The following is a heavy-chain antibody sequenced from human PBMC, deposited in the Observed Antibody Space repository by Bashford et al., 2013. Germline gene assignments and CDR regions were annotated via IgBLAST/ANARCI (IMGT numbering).Heavy chain of an antibody. CDR3: AKDRDDYGDPDAFDI. Sequence: GGPLRLSCAASGFILKLCHDLGPPGSRKGLEWVSAISGSSGSTYYADSVKGRFTISRDNSMHTLYLQMNSLRAEDTAVYYCAKDRDDYGDPDAFDIWGQGTMVTVSS. D-gene: IGHD4-17*01. V-gene: IGHV3-23*01. J-gene: IGHJ3*02. CDR2: ISGSSGST. CDR1: GFILKLC.